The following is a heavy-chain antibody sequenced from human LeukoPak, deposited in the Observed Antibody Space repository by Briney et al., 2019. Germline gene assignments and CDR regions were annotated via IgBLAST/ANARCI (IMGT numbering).Heavy chain of an antibody. Sequence: GESLKIFCKGSGYSFTSYWIGWVRQMPGKGLEWMGIIYPGDSDTRYSPSFQGQVTISADKSISTAYLQWSSLKASDTAMYYCARQVTRDYYYYYMDVWGKGTTVTVSS. V-gene: IGHV5-51*01. D-gene: IGHD3-10*01. CDR3: ARQVTRDYYYYYMDV. CDR2: IYPGDSDT. J-gene: IGHJ6*03. CDR1: GYSFTSYW.